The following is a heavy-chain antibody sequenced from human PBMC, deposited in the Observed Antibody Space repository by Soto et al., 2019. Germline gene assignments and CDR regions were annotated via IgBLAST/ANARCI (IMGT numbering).Heavy chain of an antibody. V-gene: IGHV1-18*04. Sequence: ASVKVSCKASGYTFTSYGISWVRQAPGQGLEWMGWISAYNGNTNYAQKLQGRVTMTTDTSTSTAYMELRSLRSDDTAVYYCARDQYYYDSSGNYLLANWFDPWGQGTLVTVSS. CDR2: ISAYNGNT. J-gene: IGHJ5*02. CDR3: ARDQYYYDSSGNYLLANWFDP. CDR1: GYTFTSYG. D-gene: IGHD3-22*01.